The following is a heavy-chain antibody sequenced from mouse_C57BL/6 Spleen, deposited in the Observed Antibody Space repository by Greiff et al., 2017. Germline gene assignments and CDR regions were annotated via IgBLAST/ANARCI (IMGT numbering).Heavy chain of an antibody. CDR1: GFNIKDDY. D-gene: IGHD1-1*01. CDR2: IDPENGDT. Sequence: EVKLVESGAELVRPGASVKLSCTASGFNIKDDYMHWVKQRPEQGLEWIGWIDPENGDTEYASKFQGKATITADTSSDTAYLQLSSLTSEDTAVYYCTTGYGSSWFAYWGQGTLVTVSA. J-gene: IGHJ3*01. V-gene: IGHV14-4*01. CDR3: TTGYGSSWFAY.